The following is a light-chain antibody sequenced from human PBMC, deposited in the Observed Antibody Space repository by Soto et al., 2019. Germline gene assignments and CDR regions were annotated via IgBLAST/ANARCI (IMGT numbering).Light chain of an antibody. J-gene: IGLJ1*01. Sequence: QPVLTQPPSASGTPGQRVIISCSGTSANIGNNFVCWYQHLPGMAPKLLIYSTDQRPSGVPDRFSGSKSGTSASLAISGLRSEDEADYYCVAWDDSLSGLVFGTGTKLTVL. CDR3: VAWDDSLSGLV. CDR1: SANIGNNF. CDR2: STD. V-gene: IGLV1-47*02.